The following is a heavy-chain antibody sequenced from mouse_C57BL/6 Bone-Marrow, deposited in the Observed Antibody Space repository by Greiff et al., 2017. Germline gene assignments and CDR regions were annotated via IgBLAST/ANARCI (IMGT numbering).Heavy chain of an antibody. J-gene: IGHJ2*01. D-gene: IGHD4-1*01. CDR3: ARSGPLGRSFDY. CDR1: GYTFTSYW. V-gene: IGHV1-55*01. Sequence: VTLPHPGAELVKPGASVKMSCKASGYTFTSYWITWVKQRPGQGLEWIGDIYPTSGRTNYNEKFKSKAILTVDTSSNTAYMQLSSLTSEDSAVFYCARSGPLGRSFDYWGQGTTLTVSS. CDR2: IYPTSGRT.